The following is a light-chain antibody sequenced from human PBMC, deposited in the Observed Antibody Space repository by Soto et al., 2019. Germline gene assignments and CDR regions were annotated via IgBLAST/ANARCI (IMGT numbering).Light chain of an antibody. V-gene: IGLV8-61*01. CDR3: ALYRGSGILV. CDR1: SGSVSTSYY. Sequence: QTVVTQEPSFSVSPGRTVTLTCGWSSGSVSTSYYPSWYQQTPGQAPRTLIYSTNTRSSGVPDRFSGSSLGNTAALTITGAQADDEDYYYCALYRGSGILVFGGGTKLTVL. J-gene: IGLJ3*02. CDR2: STN.